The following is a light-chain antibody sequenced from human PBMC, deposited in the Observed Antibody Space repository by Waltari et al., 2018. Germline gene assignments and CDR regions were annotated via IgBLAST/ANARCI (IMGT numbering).Light chain of an antibody. CDR1: QRVNTN. CDR3: QQTVTTPPEFT. CDR2: AAS. Sequence: VVTQSPATLSVSPGKTVTLSCRASQRVNTNLAWYQQKPGQAPRLLIFAASTRAPGIPSRFGGSGSGTDFTLTISSLQPEDFATYYCQQTVTTPPEFTFGLGTKLQIK. V-gene: IGKV3-15*01. J-gene: IGKJ2*01.